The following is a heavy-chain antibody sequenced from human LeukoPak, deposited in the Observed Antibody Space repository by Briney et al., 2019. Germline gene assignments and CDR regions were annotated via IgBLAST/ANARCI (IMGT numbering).Heavy chain of an antibody. J-gene: IGHJ4*02. V-gene: IGHV4-39*07. CDR1: GGSISSSSYF. D-gene: IGHD1-7*01. CDR2: IYKSGNT. Sequence: SETLSLTCTVSGGSISSSSYFWGWIRQPPGKGLEWLGSIYKSGNTYYNPSLKSRVTISVDTSKNQFSLNLRSVTAADTAVYYCARIQGITGTTRDFDYWGQGTLVTVSS. CDR3: ARIQGITGTTRDFDY.